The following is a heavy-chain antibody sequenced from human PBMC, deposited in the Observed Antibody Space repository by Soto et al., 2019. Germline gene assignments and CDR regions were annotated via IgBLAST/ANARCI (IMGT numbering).Heavy chain of an antibody. CDR2: ISSSSSYI. D-gene: IGHD3-10*01. CDR3: ARTGGYYGSGQKGPFDY. V-gene: IGHV3-21*01. CDR1: GFTFSSYA. J-gene: IGHJ4*02. Sequence: PGGSLRLSCAASGFTFSSYAMHWVRQAPGKGLEWVSSISSSSSYIYYADSVKGRFTISRDNAKNSLYLQMNSLRAEDTAVYYCARTGGYYGSGQKGPFDYWGQGTLVTVSS.